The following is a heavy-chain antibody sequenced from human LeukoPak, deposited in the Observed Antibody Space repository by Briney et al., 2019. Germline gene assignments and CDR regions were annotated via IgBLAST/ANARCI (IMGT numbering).Heavy chain of an antibody. D-gene: IGHD3-10*01. V-gene: IGHV3-7*01. Sequence: GGSLRLSCAASGFTFSRYWMSWVRQAPGKGLEWVANIKQDGSEKYYVDSVKGRFTISRDNAKNSLYLQMSSLRAEDTAVYYCARVTMVRGVPPQYYFDYWGQGTLVTVSS. CDR1: GFTFSRYW. CDR3: ARVTMVRGVPPQYYFDY. CDR2: IKQDGSEK. J-gene: IGHJ4*02.